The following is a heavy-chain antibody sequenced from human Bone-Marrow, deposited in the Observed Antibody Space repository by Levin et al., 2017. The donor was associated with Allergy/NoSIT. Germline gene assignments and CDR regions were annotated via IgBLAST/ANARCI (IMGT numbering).Heavy chain of an antibody. CDR3: ARANYYDSSGYYFSAFDI. J-gene: IGHJ3*02. V-gene: IGHV3-11*01. CDR1: GFTFSDYY. Sequence: GESLKISCAASGFTFSDYYMSWIRQAPGKGLEWVSYISSSGSTIYYADSVKGRFTISRDNAKNSLYLQMNSLRAEDTAVYYCARANYYDSSGYYFSAFDIWGQGTMVTVSS. CDR2: ISSSGSTI. D-gene: IGHD3-22*01.